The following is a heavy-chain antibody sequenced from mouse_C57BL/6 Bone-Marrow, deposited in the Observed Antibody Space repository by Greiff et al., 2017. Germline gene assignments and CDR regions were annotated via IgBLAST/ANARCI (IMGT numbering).Heavy chain of an antibody. D-gene: IGHD2-3*01. CDR2: FDPENGDT. CDR1: GFNINDDY. CDR3: TTFDGYYY. V-gene: IGHV14-4*01. J-gene: IGHJ3*01. Sequence: EVQLQQSGAELVRPGASVKLSCTASGFNINDDYMHWVKQKPEQGLEWIGWFDPENGDTEYAAKFKGKATITADTSSNTAYLQLSSLTSEDTAVYCCTTFDGYYYWGQGTLVTVAA.